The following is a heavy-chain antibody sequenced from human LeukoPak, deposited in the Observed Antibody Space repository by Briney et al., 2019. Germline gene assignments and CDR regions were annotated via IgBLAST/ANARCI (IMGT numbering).Heavy chain of an antibody. J-gene: IGHJ4*02. CDR3: ARAQYSGSYPEI. V-gene: IGHV1-69*05. Sequence: SVKVSCKASGGTFSSYAISWVRQAPGQGLEWMGRIIPIFGTANYAQKFQGRVTITTDESTSTAYMELSSLRSEDTAVYYCARAQYSGSYPEIWGQGTLVTVSS. CDR1: GGTFSSYA. D-gene: IGHD5-12*01. CDR2: IIPIFGTA.